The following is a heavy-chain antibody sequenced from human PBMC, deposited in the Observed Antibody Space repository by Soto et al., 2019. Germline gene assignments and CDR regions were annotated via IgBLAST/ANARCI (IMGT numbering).Heavy chain of an antibody. D-gene: IGHD2-21*02. CDR1: GYTFTSYG. CDR2: ISAYNGNT. CDR3: ARAHIVVVTAIPCWFDP. J-gene: IGHJ5*02. Sequence: ASVKVSCKASGYTFTSYGISWVRQAPGQGLEWMGWISAYNGNTNYAQKLQGRVTMTTDTSTSTAYMELRSLRSDDTAVYYCARAHIVVVTAIPCWFDPWGQGTLVTVSS. V-gene: IGHV1-18*01.